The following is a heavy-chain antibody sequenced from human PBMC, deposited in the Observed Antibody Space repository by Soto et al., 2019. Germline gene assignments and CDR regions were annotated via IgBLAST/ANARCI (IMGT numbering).Heavy chain of an antibody. D-gene: IGHD3-22*01. Sequence: PGGSLRLSCAASGFTFSDYYMGWIRQAPGKGLEWVSYISSSGSTIYYADSVKGRFTISRDNAKNSLYLQMNSLRAEDTAVYYCARTSETYYYDSSGYYYVYGDAFDIWGQGTMVTVSS. V-gene: IGHV3-11*01. CDR3: ARTSETYYYDSSGYYYVYGDAFDI. CDR2: ISSSGSTI. CDR1: GFTFSDYY. J-gene: IGHJ3*02.